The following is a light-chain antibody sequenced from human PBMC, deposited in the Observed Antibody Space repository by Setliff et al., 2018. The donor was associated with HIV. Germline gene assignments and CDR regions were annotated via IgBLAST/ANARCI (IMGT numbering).Light chain of an antibody. CDR3: SSFTSTSTVVV. CDR2: EVN. CDR1: SSDVGGYNY. V-gene: IGLV2-14*01. Sequence: QSVLAQPASVSGSPGQSITISCTGTSSDVGGYNYVSWYQHHPGKAPKLMIYEVNNRPSGVSNRFSGSKSGNTASLTISGLQAEDEADYYCSSFTSTSTVVVFGGGTKVTVL. J-gene: IGLJ2*01.